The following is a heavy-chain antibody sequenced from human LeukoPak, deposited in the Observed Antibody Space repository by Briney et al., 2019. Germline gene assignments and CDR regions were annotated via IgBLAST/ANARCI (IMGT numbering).Heavy chain of an antibody. D-gene: IGHD6-19*01. V-gene: IGHV4-59*01. CDR3: ARAGTDSSGWYNGI. Sequence: PSETLSLTCTISGGSISSYYWSWIRQPPGKGLEWIGYIYYSGSTNYSPSLKSRVTISVDTSKNQFSLKLSSVTAADTAVYYCARAGTDSSGWYNGIWGQGTLVTVSS. CDR2: IYYSGST. CDR1: GGSISSYY. J-gene: IGHJ4*02.